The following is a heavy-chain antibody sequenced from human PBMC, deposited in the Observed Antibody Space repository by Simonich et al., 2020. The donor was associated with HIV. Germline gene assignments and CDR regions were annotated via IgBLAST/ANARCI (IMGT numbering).Heavy chain of an antibody. CDR2: INHSGRN. D-gene: IGHD4-17*01. Sequence: QVQLQQWGAGLLKPSETLSLTCAVYGGSFSGYYWSWIRQPPGKGLEWIGEINHSGRNNYNPSLKSRVTISVDTSKNQFSLKLSSVTAADPAVYYCARRHPTTVTTPYFDYWGQGTLVTVSS. CDR1: GGSFSGYY. V-gene: IGHV4-34*01. CDR3: ARRHPTTVTTPYFDY. J-gene: IGHJ4*02.